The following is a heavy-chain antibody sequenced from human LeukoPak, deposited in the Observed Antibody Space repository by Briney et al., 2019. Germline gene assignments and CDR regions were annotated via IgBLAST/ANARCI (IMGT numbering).Heavy chain of an antibody. J-gene: IGHJ6*02. Sequence: GGSLRLSCAASGFTFSNYWMTWVRQAPGKGLEWVANIKQDGSEKHYVDSVKGRFTISRDNAKNSLYLQMNSLRAEDTALYYCAKDLGYCSGGSCYDYYGMDVWGQGTTVTVSS. V-gene: IGHV3-7*03. D-gene: IGHD2-15*01. CDR3: AKDLGYCSGGSCYDYYGMDV. CDR2: IKQDGSEK. CDR1: GFTFSNYW.